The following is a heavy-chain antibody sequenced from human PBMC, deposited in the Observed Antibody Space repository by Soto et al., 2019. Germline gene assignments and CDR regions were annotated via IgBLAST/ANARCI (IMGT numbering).Heavy chain of an antibody. V-gene: IGHV1-18*01. Sequence: QVQLVQSGAEVKKPGASVKVSCKASGYTFTSYGISWVRQAPGQGLEWMGWINAHNGNRKYAQKLQGRVTMTTDTSTSTAYMELMRLRCADTAVYYCARDLFVGFDYWGQGTLVTVSS. D-gene: IGHD3-3*01. CDR1: GYTFTSYG. J-gene: IGHJ4*02. CDR3: ARDLFVGFDY. CDR2: INAHNGNR.